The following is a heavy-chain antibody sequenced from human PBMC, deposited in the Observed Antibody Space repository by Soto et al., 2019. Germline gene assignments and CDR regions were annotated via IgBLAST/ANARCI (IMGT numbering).Heavy chain of an antibody. CDR1: GYTFTSYG. CDR2: ISGYNGDT. V-gene: IGHV1-18*01. CDR3: ARDVSYDSSGYYKVDGFDI. Sequence: QVQLVQSGGEVKKPGASVKVSCKASGYTFTSYGISWVRQAPGQGLEWMGWISGYNGDTYYGQTLQGRVTITTDTSTSTAYMELRSLGSDDTAVYYCARDVSYDSSGYYKVDGFDIWGQGTMVTVSS. J-gene: IGHJ3*02. D-gene: IGHD3-22*01.